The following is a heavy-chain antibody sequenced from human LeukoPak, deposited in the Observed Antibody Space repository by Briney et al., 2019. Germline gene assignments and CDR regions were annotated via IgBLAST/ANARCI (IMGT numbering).Heavy chain of an antibody. CDR2: IYTSGSI. D-gene: IGHD1-1*01. Sequence: SETPSLTCTVSGGSISNNYWNWIRQPAGKGLEWIGRIYTSGSIDYNSSFESRVTMSVDTSKNQFSLRLSSVTAADTAVYYCTREYDGWNDYWGQGTLVTVSS. V-gene: IGHV4-4*07. CDR1: GGSISNNY. CDR3: TREYDGWNDY. J-gene: IGHJ4*02.